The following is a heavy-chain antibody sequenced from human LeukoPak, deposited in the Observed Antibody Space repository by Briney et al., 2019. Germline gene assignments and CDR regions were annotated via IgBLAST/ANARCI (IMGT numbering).Heavy chain of an antibody. V-gene: IGHV1-24*01. J-gene: IGHJ6*03. D-gene: IGHD3-22*01. CDR3: ATVSYYYDSSGQPEVYYYYYMDV. CDR2: FDPEDGET. Sequence: ASVKVSCKVSGYTLTELSMHWVRQAPGKGLEWMGGFDPEDGETIYAQKFQGRVTMTEDTSTDTAYMELSSLRSEDTAVYYCATVSYYYDSSGQPEVYYYYYMDVWGKGTTVTVSS. CDR1: GYTLTELS.